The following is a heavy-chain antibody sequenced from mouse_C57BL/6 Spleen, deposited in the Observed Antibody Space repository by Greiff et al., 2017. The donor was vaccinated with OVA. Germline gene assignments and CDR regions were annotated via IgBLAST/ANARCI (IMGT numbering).Heavy chain of an antibody. CDR2: IYPGDGDT. D-gene: IGHD2-4*01. Sequence: VKLQESGAELVKPGASVKISCKASGYAFSSYWMNWVKQRPGKGLEWIGQIYPGDGDTNYNGKFKGKATLTADKSSSTAYMQLSNLTSEDSAVYFCARSRDYDLDYWGQGTTLTVSS. V-gene: IGHV1-80*01. CDR1: GYAFSSYW. CDR3: ARSRDYDLDY. J-gene: IGHJ2*01.